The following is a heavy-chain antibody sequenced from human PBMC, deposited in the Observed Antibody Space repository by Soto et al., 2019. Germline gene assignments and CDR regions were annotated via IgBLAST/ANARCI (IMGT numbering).Heavy chain of an antibody. J-gene: IGHJ3*02. CDR3: ARRGRRYSDYLSRPQTVGGFDI. CDR1: GASIASYS. V-gene: IGHV4-59*01. CDR2: IFYSVND. Sequence: VQLQESGPGLVRPSETLSLTCSVSGASIASYSWNWIRQSPGKGLEWIGNIFYSVNDNYAPSLRSRFTISIDTSRHQVSLTLSSVTAADTAFYYCARRGRRYSDYLSRPQTVGGFDIWGQGTLVIVSS. D-gene: IGHD3-9*01.